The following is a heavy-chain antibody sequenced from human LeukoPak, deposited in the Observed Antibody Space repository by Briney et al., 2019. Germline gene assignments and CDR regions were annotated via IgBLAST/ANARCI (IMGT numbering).Heavy chain of an antibody. D-gene: IGHD6-13*01. CDR1: GFTFSDYY. V-gene: IGHV3-11*01. CDR3: ARGARYSSSWLHYFDY. Sequence: GGSLRLSCAVSGFTFSDYYMSWIRQAPGKGLEWVSYISSSGSTIYYADSVKDRFAISRDNAKNSLDLQMNSLRAEDTAVYYCARGARYSSSWLHYFDYWGERTLATVSS. J-gene: IGHJ4*02. CDR2: ISSSGSTI.